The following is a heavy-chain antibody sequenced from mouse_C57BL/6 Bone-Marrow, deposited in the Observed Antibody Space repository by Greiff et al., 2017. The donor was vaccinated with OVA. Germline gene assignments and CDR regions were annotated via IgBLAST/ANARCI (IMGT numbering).Heavy chain of an antibody. D-gene: IGHD3-2*02. J-gene: IGHJ3*01. CDR1: GFSFNTYA. Sequence: EVKLMESGGGLVQPKGSLKLSCAASGFSFNTYAMNWVRQAPGKGLEWVARIRSKSNNYATYYADSVKDRFTISRDDSESMLYLQMNNLKTEDTAMYYCVGQLRLPFAYWGQGTLVTVSA. CDR2: IRSKSNNYAT. V-gene: IGHV10-1*01. CDR3: VGQLRLPFAY.